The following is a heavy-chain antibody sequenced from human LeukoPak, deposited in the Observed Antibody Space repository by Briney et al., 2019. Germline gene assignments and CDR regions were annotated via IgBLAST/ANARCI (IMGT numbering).Heavy chain of an antibody. D-gene: IGHD3-10*01. J-gene: IGHJ3*02. CDR3: ASTDYYGSGSNDAFDI. CDR1: GGSISSHY. Sequence: SETLSLTCTVSGGSISSHYWSWIRQPPGKGLEWIGYIYYSGSTNYNPSPKSRVTISVDTSKNQFSLKLSSVTAADTAVYYCASTDYYGSGSNDAFDIWGQGTMVTVSS. CDR2: IYYSGST. V-gene: IGHV4-59*11.